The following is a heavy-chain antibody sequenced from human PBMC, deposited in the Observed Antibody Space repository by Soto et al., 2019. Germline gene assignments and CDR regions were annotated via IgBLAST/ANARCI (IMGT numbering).Heavy chain of an antibody. Sequence: QVQLQESGPGLVKPSETLSLTCTVSGDSLTRNYWSWIRQPPGKGLEWLAYIHNGRSTDYNPSLMSRVSISLATSKSQFSLNLNSVTAADTAVYYCARTLSGGFDYWGQGTLVTVSS. CDR1: GDSLTRNY. J-gene: IGHJ4*02. V-gene: IGHV4-59*01. CDR3: ARTLSGGFDY. CDR2: IHNGRST.